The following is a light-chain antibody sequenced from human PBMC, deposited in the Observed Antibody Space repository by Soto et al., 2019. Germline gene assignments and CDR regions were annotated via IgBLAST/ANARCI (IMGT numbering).Light chain of an antibody. CDR1: RSDFGSYNL. Sequence: QSALTQPASVSGSPGQSITISCTGTRSDFGSYNLVSWYQQHPGKAPKLMIYEGSKRPSGVSNRFSGFSGSESGNTASLTISGLQAEDEADYYCCSYASSAVVFGGGTKVTVL. J-gene: IGLJ2*01. CDR2: EGS. V-gene: IGLV2-23*01. CDR3: CSYASSAVV.